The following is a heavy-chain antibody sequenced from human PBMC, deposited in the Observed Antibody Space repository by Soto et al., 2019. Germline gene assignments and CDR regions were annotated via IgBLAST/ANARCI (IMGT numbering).Heavy chain of an antibody. D-gene: IGHD3-16*01. CDR1: GFTFSSYG. CDR2: IWYDGSNK. V-gene: IGHV3-33*01. J-gene: IGHJ6*02. Sequence: QVQLVESGGGVVQPGRSLRLSCAASGFTFSSYGMHWVRQAPGKGLEWVAVIWYDGSNKYYADSVKGRFTISRDNSKNTLYLQMNSLRAEDTAVYYCARRPRNLMTTDGMDVWGQGTTVTVSS. CDR3: ARRPRNLMTTDGMDV.